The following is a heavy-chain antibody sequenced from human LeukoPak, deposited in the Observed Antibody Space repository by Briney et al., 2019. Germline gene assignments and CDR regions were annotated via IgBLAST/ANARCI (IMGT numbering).Heavy chain of an antibody. CDR2: ISSSGSTI. Sequence: GRSLRLSCAASGFTFSSYAMHWVRQAPGKGLEWVSYISSSGSTIYYADSVKGRFTISRDNAKNSLYLQMNSLRAEDTAVYYCARTALYCSGGSCYLNYYYYGMDVWGQGTTVTVSS. CDR3: ARTALYCSGGSCYLNYYYYGMDV. J-gene: IGHJ6*02. V-gene: IGHV3-48*04. D-gene: IGHD2-15*01. CDR1: GFTFSSYA.